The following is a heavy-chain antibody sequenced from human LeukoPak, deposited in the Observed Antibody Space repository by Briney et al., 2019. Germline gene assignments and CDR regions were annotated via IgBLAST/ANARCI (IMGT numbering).Heavy chain of an antibody. V-gene: IGHV4-4*02. Sequence: PSGTLSLTCDVSGGSITQTNYWTWVRQPPGKGLEWIGEVNLQGSTNYNPSLMRRVAISVDTSANHVSLQLTSVTAADTAVYYCATMVGPPAFDIWGQGTMVTVSS. CDR1: GGSITQTNY. D-gene: IGHD4-23*01. CDR2: VNLQGST. CDR3: ATMVGPPAFDI. J-gene: IGHJ3*02.